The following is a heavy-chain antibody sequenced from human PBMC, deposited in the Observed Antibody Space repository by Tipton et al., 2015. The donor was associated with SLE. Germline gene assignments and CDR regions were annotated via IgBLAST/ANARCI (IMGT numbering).Heavy chain of an antibody. CDR3: AKLIAVAGFYFDY. V-gene: IGHV3-21*04. D-gene: IGHD6-19*01. CDR1: GLTFSDYS. J-gene: IGHJ4*02. CDR2: ISSSRSGSII. Sequence: SLRLSCGASGLTFSDYSMNWVSQAPGKGPEWVSFISSSRSGSIILYADSVKGRFTISRDNAKNSLYLQMNSLRAEDTAVYYCAKLIAVAGFYFDYWGQGALVTVSS.